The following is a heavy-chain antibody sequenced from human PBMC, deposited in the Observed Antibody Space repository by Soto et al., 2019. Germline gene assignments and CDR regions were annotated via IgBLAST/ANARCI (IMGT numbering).Heavy chain of an antibody. Sequence: SSQAHYLTWCLSCGKVGGGYCHSVCIRQAPGKGLEWIGFIYNGVSTYYNSSLKSRFTISVERSTKPFFMNLTSVKAEDTAVYYCSTYRKVFHIWGKGTKV. CDR2: IYNGVST. J-gene: IGHJ3*02. CDR1: CGKVGGGYCH. V-gene: IGHV4-30-2*01. CDR3: STYRKVFHI.